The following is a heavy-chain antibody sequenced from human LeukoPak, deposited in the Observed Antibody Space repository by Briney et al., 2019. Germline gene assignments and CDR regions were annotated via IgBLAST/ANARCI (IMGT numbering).Heavy chain of an antibody. CDR3: ARDSAVAGTTLVDY. CDR1: GFTFSDYY. V-gene: IGHV3-11*05. CDR2: ISSSSSYT. J-gene: IGHJ4*02. D-gene: IGHD6-19*01. Sequence: GGSLRLSCAASGFTFSDYYISWIRQAPGKGLEWVSYISSSSSYTNYADSVKGRFTISRDNAKNSLYLQMNSLRAEDTAVYYCARDSAVAGTTLVDYWGQGTLVTVSS.